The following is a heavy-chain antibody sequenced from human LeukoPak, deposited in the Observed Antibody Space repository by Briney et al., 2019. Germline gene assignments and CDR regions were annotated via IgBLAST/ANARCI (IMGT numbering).Heavy chain of an antibody. V-gene: IGHV3-15*01. J-gene: IGHJ5*02. CDR2: IKSKTDGGTT. CDR1: GFTFIDYS. Sequence: GGSLRLSCAASGFTFIDYSVNWVRQAPGKGLEWVGRIKSKTDGGTTDYAAPVKGRFTIPRDDSKNTLYLQMNSLKTEDTAVYYCTTELWSGYYAWFDPWGQGTLVTVSS. D-gene: IGHD3-3*01. CDR3: TTELWSGYYAWFDP.